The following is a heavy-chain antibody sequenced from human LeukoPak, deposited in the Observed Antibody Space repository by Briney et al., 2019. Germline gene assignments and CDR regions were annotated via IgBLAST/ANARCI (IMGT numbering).Heavy chain of an antibody. CDR2: IWYDGSNK. V-gene: IGHV3-33*08. CDR1: GFTFSSYA. J-gene: IGHJ6*02. CDR3: AREPTADFYYYYYGMDV. Sequence: GGSLRLSCAASGFTFSSYAMHWVRQAPGKGLEWVAVIWYDGSNKYYADSVKGRFTISRDNSKNTLYLQMNSLRAEDTAVYYCAREPTADFYYYYYGMDVWGQGTTVTVSS. D-gene: IGHD4-11*01.